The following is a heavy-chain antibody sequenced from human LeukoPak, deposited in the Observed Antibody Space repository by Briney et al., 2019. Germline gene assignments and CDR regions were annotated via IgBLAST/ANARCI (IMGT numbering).Heavy chain of an antibody. CDR1: GYTFSNYD. D-gene: IGHD6-13*01. CDR3: ARSGIAAAGPYYYYYMDV. V-gene: IGHV1-69*05. J-gene: IGHJ6*03. Sequence: SVKVSCKASGYTFSNYDINWVRQAPGQGLEWMGRVIPIFGTANYAQKFQGRVTITTDESTSTAYMELSSLRSEDTAVYYCARSGIAAAGPYYYYYMDVWGKGTTVTVSS. CDR2: VIPIFGTA.